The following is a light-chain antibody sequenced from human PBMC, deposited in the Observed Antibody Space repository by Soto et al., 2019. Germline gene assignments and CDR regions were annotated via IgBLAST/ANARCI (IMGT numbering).Light chain of an antibody. Sequence: IVMTQTPLSLSVTPGQPASISCKSSQSLLQSDGNTYLAWYQQKPGKAPDLLLSDVSSLERGVASRFSGSGSGTEFTLTISSMQPDDFATYYCQQYHGYSRTFGQGTKVDIK. J-gene: IGKJ1*01. CDR2: DVS. CDR3: QQYHGYSRT. V-gene: IGKV2-29*03. CDR1: QSLLQSDGNTY.